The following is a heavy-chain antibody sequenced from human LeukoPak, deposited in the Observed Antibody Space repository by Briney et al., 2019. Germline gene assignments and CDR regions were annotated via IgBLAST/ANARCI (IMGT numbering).Heavy chain of an antibody. CDR2: IDQDGSGK. J-gene: IGHJ4*02. CDR3: AGGPGFLIDC. Sequence: GGSLRLSCVTSGFTFSSYWMSWVRQTPGKGLEWVANIDQDGSGKNYVDSVKGRLTISRDNAKNLLFLQMNSLRHEDTAVYYCAGGPGFLIDCWGQGTLVTVSS. D-gene: IGHD3-3*01. V-gene: IGHV3-7*01. CDR1: GFTFSSYW.